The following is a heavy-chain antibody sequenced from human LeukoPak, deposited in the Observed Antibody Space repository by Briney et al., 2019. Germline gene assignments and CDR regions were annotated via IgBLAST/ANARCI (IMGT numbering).Heavy chain of an antibody. J-gene: IGHJ2*01. CDR1: GFTFSNYW. D-gene: IGHD3-10*01. CDR3: AGCSESWGSPYLDL. CDR2: IKGDGSET. Sequence: PGGSLRLSCVASGFTFSNYWMHWVRQAPGKGLVWVSRIKGDGSETNYADSVKGRFTISRDNAKNTLYLQMNSLRAEDTAVYYCAGCSESWGSPYLDLWGRGTLVTVSS. V-gene: IGHV3-74*01.